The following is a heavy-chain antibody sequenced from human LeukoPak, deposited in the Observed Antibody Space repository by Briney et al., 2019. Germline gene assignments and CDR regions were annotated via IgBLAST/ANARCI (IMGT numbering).Heavy chain of an antibody. Sequence: NPSETLSFTCTVSGGSISSGSYYWSWIRQPAGKGLEWIGRIYTSGSTNYNPSLKSRVTISVDMSKNQFSLKLSSVTAADTAVYYCARDATASATGASGSYYLTYWYFDLWGRGTLVTVSS. CDR1: GGSISSGSYY. D-gene: IGHD1-26*01. CDR3: ARDATASATGASGSYYLTYWYFDL. CDR2: IYTSGST. J-gene: IGHJ2*01. V-gene: IGHV4-61*02.